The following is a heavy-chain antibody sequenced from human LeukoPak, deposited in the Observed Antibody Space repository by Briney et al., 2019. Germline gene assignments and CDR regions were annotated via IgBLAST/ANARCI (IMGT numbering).Heavy chain of an antibody. CDR3: ARDRATDYYYYMDV. J-gene: IGHJ6*03. D-gene: IGHD1-26*01. Sequence: ASVKVSCKASGFTFTGYYMHWVRQAPGQGLEWMGIINPSGGSTSYAQKFQGRVTMTRDMSTSTVYMELSSLRSEDTAVYYCARDRATDYYYYMDVWGKGTTVTVSS. CDR1: GFTFTGYY. V-gene: IGHV1-46*01. CDR2: INPSGGST.